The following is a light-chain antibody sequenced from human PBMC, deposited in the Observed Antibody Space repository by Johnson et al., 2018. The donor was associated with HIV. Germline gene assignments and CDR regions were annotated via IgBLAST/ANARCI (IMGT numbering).Light chain of an antibody. CDR1: SSNIGNNY. Sequence: QSLLTQPPSVSAAPGQKVTISCSGSSSNIGNNYVSWYQQLPGTVPKLLIYDNNKRPSGIPDRFSGSKSGTSATLGITGLQTGDEADYYCGTWDSSLSAGGANYVFGTGTKVTVL. CDR3: GTWDSSLSAGGANYV. CDR2: DNN. J-gene: IGLJ1*01. V-gene: IGLV1-51*01.